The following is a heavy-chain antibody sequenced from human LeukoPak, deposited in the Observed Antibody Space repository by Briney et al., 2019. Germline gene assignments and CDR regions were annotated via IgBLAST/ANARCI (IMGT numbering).Heavy chain of an antibody. CDR2: ISVDDGTT. CDR1: GYTFTSYG. J-gene: IGHJ6*02. V-gene: IGHV1-18*01. CDR3: ARPIIKPSILWSTATPRLSGALGMDV. D-gene: IGHD2-21*01. Sequence: ASVRVSCKASGYTFTSYGITWVRQAPGQGLEWMGWISVDDGTTIHAQQFQGRVTMTIDTSTTTAYMELRSLRSDDTAVYYCARPIIKPSILWSTATPRLSGALGMDVWGQGTTVTVSS.